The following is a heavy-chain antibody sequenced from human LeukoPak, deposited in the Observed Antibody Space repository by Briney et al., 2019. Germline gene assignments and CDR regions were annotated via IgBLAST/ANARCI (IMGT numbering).Heavy chain of an antibody. CDR1: GFTFSSYA. V-gene: IGHV3-23*01. CDR2: ISGSGGST. CDR3: AKGLSRTYYFDY. Sequence: GGSLRLSCAASGFTFSSYAMSWVRQAPGKGLEWVSAISGSGGSTYYADSVKGRFTISRDNSKNTLYLQMNSLRAEDTAVYYXAKGLSRTYYFDYWGQGTLVTVSS. J-gene: IGHJ4*02. D-gene: IGHD3-16*02.